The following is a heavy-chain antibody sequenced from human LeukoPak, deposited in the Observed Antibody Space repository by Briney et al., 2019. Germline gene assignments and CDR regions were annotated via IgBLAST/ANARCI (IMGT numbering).Heavy chain of an antibody. CDR3: ARDLGPVSYYDFWSGLYADIDY. D-gene: IGHD3-3*01. V-gene: IGHV7-4-1*02. Sequence: ASVKVSCTASGYTFTSYYMHWVRQAPGQGLEWMGWINTNTGNPTYAQGFTGRFVFSLDTSVSTAYLQISSLKAEDTAVYYCARDLGPVSYYDFWSGLYADIDYWGQGTLVTVSS. CDR1: GYTFTSYY. J-gene: IGHJ4*02. CDR2: INTNTGNP.